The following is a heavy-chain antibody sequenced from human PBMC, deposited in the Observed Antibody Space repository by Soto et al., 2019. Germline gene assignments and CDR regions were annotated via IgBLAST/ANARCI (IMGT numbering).Heavy chain of an antibody. CDR3: AGPYYYDSSGYLGAPYYYYGMDV. V-gene: IGHV1-3*01. J-gene: IGHJ6*02. CDR1: GYTFTSCA. D-gene: IGHD3-22*01. Sequence: ASVKVSCKASGYTFTSCAMHWVRQAPGQRLEWMGWINAGNGNTKYSQKFQGRVTITRDTSASTAYMELSSLRSEDTAVYYCAGPYYYDSSGYLGAPYYYYGMDVWGQGTTVTVSS. CDR2: INAGNGNT.